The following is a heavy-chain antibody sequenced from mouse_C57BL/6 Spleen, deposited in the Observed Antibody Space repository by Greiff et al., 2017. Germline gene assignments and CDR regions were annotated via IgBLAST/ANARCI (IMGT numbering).Heavy chain of an antibody. V-gene: IGHV1-69*01. J-gene: IGHJ3*01. CDR2: IDPSDSYT. CDR1: GYTFTSYW. D-gene: IGHD1-1*01. CDR3: ARGITTVVAKGFAY. Sequence: QVQLKQPGAELVMPGASVKLSCKASGYTFTSYWMHWVKQRPGQGLEWIGEIDPSDSYTNYNQKFKGKSTLTVDKSSSTAYMQLSSLTSEDSAVYYCARGITTVVAKGFAYWGQGTLVTVSA.